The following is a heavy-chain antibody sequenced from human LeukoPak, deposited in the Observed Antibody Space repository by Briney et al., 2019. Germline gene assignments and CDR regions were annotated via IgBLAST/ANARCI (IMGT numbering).Heavy chain of an antibody. CDR2: IKQDGSEK. CDR3: ARNLPAADY. V-gene: IGHV3-7*01. J-gene: IGHJ4*02. CDR1: GFTFSNAW. Sequence: GGSLRLSCAASGFTFSNAWMSWVRQAPGKGLEWVANIKQDGSEKYYVDSVKGRFTISRDNAKNSLYPQMNSLRAEDTAVYYCARNLPAADYWGQGTLVTVSS. D-gene: IGHD2-2*01.